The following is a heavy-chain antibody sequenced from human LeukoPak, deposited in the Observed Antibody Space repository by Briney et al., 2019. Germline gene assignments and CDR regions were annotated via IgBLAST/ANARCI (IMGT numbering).Heavy chain of an antibody. CDR2: INHSGST. J-gene: IGHJ4*02. V-gene: IGHV4-34*01. Sequence: PSETLSLTCAVYGGSFSGYYWSWIRQPPGKGLEWIGEINHSGSTNYNPSLKSRVTISVDTSKNQFSLKLSSVTAADTAVYYCARNMAQGRRRSSSSFYFDYWGQGTLVTVSS. CDR1: GGSFSGYY. D-gene: IGHD6-6*01. CDR3: ARNMAQGRRRSSSSFYFDY.